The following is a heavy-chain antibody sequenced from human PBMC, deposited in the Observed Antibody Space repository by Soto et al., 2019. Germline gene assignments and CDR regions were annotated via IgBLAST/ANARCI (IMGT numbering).Heavy chain of an antibody. D-gene: IGHD4-17*01. V-gene: IGHV1-69*13. CDR3: ARGAYYGDYPRGWFDP. CDR1: GYTFTSYG. Sequence: SVKVSCKASGYTFTSYGISWVRQAPGQGLEWMGGIIPIFGTANYAQKFQGRVTITADESTSTAYMELSSLRSEDTAVYYCARGAYYGDYPRGWFDPWGQGTLVTVSS. J-gene: IGHJ5*02. CDR2: IIPIFGTA.